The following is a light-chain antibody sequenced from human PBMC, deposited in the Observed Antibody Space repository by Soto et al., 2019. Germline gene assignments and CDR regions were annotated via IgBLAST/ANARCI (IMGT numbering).Light chain of an antibody. CDR2: EVN. CDR3: CSYAGNNIFV. J-gene: IGLJ1*01. Sequence: QSVLTQPPSASGSPGQPVTISCTGTSSDVGAYIYVSWYQQYPGKAPQLIIYEVNKRPSGVPDRFSASKSGNTASLTVSGLQAEDEDDYYCCSYAGNNIFVFGTGTKVTVL. V-gene: IGLV2-8*01. CDR1: SSDVGAYIY.